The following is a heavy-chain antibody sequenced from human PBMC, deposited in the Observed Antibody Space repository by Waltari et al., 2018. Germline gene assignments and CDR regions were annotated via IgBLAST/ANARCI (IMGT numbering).Heavy chain of an antibody. Sequence: QVQLVESGGGVVQPGRSLRLSCAASGFTFRHYAFHWVRQAPGKGLEWVAVISYDGSSKYYSDSVKGRFTLSRDNSKNTLYLQMNSLRAEDTAVYFCARDGVRYSGSKTSYHFDFWGQGSLVTVSS. CDR2: ISYDGSSK. CDR1: GFTFRHYA. CDR3: ARDGVRYSGSKTSYHFDF. J-gene: IGHJ4*02. D-gene: IGHD2-2*01. V-gene: IGHV3-30-3*01.